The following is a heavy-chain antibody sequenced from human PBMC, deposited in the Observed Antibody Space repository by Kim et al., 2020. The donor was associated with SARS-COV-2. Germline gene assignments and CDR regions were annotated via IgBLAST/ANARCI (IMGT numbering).Heavy chain of an antibody. Sequence: SETLSLTCTVSGGSISSSSYYWGWIRQPPGKGLEWIGSIYYSGSTYNNPSLKSRVTISVDTSKNQFSLKLSSVTAADTAVYDCARHYDILTGSDYWGQGTLVTVSS. CDR1: GGSISSSSYY. CDR2: IYYSGST. CDR3: ARHYDILTGSDY. D-gene: IGHD3-9*01. V-gene: IGHV4-39*01. J-gene: IGHJ4*02.